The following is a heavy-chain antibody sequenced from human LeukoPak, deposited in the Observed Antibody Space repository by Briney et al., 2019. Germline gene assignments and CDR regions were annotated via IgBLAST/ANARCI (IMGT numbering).Heavy chain of an antibody. V-gene: IGHV3-21*01. J-gene: IGHJ1*01. CDR1: GFTFNTHN. D-gene: IGHD6-19*01. CDR3: ARGDSSGWSSYLLH. CDR2: ISTSSNYI. Sequence: PGGSLRLSCAAAGFTFNTHNMNWVRQAPGKGLEWVSPISTSSNYIYYADSVKGRFTISRDNAKNSLYLQMNSLRAEDTAVYYCARGDSSGWSSYLLHWGQGTLVTVSS.